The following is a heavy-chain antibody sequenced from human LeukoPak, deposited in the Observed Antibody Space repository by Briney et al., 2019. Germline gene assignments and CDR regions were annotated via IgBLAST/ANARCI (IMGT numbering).Heavy chain of an antibody. J-gene: IGHJ5*02. CDR1: GFTFSSSS. V-gene: IGHV3-21*01. D-gene: IGHD6-19*01. CDR3: ARDEGSSGWYGQNWFDP. Sequence: GGSLRLSCAASGFTFSSSSMNWVRQAPGKGLEWVSSISSSSSYIYYADSVKGRFTISRDNAKNSLYLQMNSLRAEDTAVYYCARDEGSSGWYGQNWFDPWGQGTLVTVSS. CDR2: ISSSSSYI.